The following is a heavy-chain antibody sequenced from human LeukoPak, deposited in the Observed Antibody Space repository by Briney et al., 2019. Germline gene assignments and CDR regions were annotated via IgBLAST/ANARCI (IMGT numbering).Heavy chain of an antibody. V-gene: IGHV4-59*01. CDR1: GGSISSYY. CDR2: IYYSGST. J-gene: IGHJ4*02. Sequence: YPSETLSLTCTVSGGSISSYYWSWIRQPPGKGLEWIGYIYYSGSTNYNPSLKSRVTISVDTSKNQFSLKLSSVTAADTAVYYCAREAYYGSGSYLAAWGQGTLVTVSS. CDR3: AREAYYGSGSYLAA. D-gene: IGHD3-10*01.